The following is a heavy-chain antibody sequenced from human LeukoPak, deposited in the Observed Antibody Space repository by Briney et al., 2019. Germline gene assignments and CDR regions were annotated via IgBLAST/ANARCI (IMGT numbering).Heavy chain of an antibody. D-gene: IGHD3-22*01. CDR1: GYTFTSYG. CDR3: ARDWAPSLYYYDSSGYHFDY. CDR2: ISAYNGNT. Sequence: GASVKVSCKASGYTFTSYGISWVRQAPGQGLEWMGWISAYNGNTNYAQKFQGRVTMTRDMSTSTVYMELSSLRSEDTAVYYCARDWAPSLYYYDSSGYHFDYWGQGTLVTVSS. V-gene: IGHV1-18*01. J-gene: IGHJ4*02.